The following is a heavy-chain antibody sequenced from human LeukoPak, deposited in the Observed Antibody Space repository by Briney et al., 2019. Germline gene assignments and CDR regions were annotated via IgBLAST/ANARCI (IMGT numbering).Heavy chain of an antibody. D-gene: IGHD2-2*01. CDR3: ARSADQIDY. Sequence: GGSLRLSCAASGFTFSTYSMNWVRQAPGKGLEWVSYISSSSSTMYYADSVKGRFTISRDNAKNSLYLQTNSLRAEDTAVYYCARSADQIDYWGRGTLVTVSS. CDR1: GFTFSTYS. J-gene: IGHJ4*02. V-gene: IGHV3-48*01. CDR2: ISSSSSTM.